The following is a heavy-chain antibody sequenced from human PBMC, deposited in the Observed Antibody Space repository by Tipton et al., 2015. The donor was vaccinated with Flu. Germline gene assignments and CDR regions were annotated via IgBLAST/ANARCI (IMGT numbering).Heavy chain of an antibody. V-gene: IGHV3-48*03. Sequence: SLRLSCAASGFAFSSSEMNWVRQAPGKGLEWVSYISSSGSTIYYADSVKGRFTISRDNAKNSLFLQMTSLRAEDTAVYYCASGEDTDMVAKGYYRGQGTLVTVSS. CDR3: ASGEDTDMVAKGYY. J-gene: IGHJ4*02. D-gene: IGHD5-18*01. CDR2: ISSSGSTI. CDR1: GFAFSSSE.